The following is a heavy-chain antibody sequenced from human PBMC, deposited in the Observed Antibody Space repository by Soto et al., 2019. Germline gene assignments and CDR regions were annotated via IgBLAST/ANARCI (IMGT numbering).Heavy chain of an antibody. CDR2: IYSGGST. D-gene: IGHD6-6*01. V-gene: IGHV3-53*01. CDR3: ARDSSSTNWLDP. J-gene: IGHJ5*02. CDR1: GFTVSSNY. Sequence: GGSLRLSCAASGFTVSSNYMSWVRQAPGKGLEWVSVIYSGGSTYYADSVKGRFTISRDNSKNTLYLQMNSLRAEDTAVYYSARDSSSTNWLDPWGQGTLVTVSS.